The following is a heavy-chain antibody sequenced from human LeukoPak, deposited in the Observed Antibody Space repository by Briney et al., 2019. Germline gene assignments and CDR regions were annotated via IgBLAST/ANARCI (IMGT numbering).Heavy chain of an antibody. CDR2: ISAYNGNT. J-gene: IGHJ1*01. CDR3: ARAYCGGDCYPSPAEYFQH. D-gene: IGHD2-21*02. Sequence: ASVKVSCKASGYTFTGHYMHWVRQAPGQGLDWMGWISAYNGNTNYAQKLQGRVTMTTDTSTSTAYMELRSLRSDDTAVYYCARAYCGGDCYPSPAEYFQHWGQGTLVTVSS. V-gene: IGHV1-18*04. CDR1: GYTFTGHY.